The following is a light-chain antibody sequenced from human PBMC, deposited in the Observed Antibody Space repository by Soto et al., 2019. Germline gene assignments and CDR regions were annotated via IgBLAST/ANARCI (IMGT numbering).Light chain of an antibody. CDR1: QSVGGF. Sequence: EIVLTQSPATLSLSPGERATLSCRASQSVGGFLDWYQQKSGQAPRLLIYDTSKRATGIPDRFSGSGSGTDFTLTLSSLDPEEFASVHCQHRSNWPPMYTFGQGNKLEIK. CDR3: QHRSNWPPMYT. J-gene: IGKJ2*01. CDR2: DTS. V-gene: IGKV3-11*01.